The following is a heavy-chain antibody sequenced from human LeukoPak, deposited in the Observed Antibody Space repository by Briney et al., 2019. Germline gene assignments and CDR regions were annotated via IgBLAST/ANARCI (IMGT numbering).Heavy chain of an antibody. CDR3: AKGGLGLRYFDWPPDAFDI. J-gene: IGHJ3*02. V-gene: IGHV3-23*01. D-gene: IGHD3-9*01. Sequence: WIRQPPGKGLEWVSAISGSGGSTYYADSVKGRFTISRDNSKNTLYLQMNSLRAEDTAVYYCAKGGLGLRYFDWPPDAFDIWGQGTMVTVSS. CDR2: ISGSGGST.